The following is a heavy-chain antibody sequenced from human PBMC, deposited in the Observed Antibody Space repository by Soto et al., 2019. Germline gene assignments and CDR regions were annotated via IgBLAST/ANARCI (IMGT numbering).Heavy chain of an antibody. V-gene: IGHV3-74*02. Sequence: EVQLVESGGGLVQPGGSLRLSCAASGFDFSTYWMHWVRQAPGKGLVWVSRISGGGGTTYADSVEGRFTISRDNANNIVYLQMNSLTEEDTAMYYCIRASGVAGTGVYFWGQGTLVTVSS. CDR1: GFDFSTYW. CDR2: ISGGGGT. J-gene: IGHJ4*02. CDR3: IRASGVAGTGVYF. D-gene: IGHD6-19*01.